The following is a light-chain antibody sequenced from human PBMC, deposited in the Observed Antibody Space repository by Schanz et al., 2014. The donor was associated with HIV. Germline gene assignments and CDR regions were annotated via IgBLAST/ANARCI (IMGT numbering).Light chain of an antibody. CDR3: AAWDDSLSAWV. CDR2: EVN. J-gene: IGLJ3*02. Sequence: QSALTQPPSASGSPGQSVTISCTGTSSDVGGYNYVSWYQQHPGKAPKLLIYEVNKRPSGVPDRFSGSGSGASASLAISGLQSEDEADYYRAAWDDSLSAWVFGGGTKLTVL. V-gene: IGLV2-8*01. CDR1: SSDVGGYNY.